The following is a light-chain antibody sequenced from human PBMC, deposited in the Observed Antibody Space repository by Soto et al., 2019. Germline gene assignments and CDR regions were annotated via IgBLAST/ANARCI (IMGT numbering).Light chain of an antibody. CDR2: GAS. CDR3: QQYNNWLT. J-gene: IGKJ4*01. Sequence: EIVMTQSPATLSVSPGERATLSCRASQSVSSTLAWYQQKPGQAPRLLIYGASTRATGIPARFSGSGSGTESTLTISSLQSEDFAVYYCQQYNNWLTFGGGTKVDI. V-gene: IGKV3-15*01. CDR1: QSVSST.